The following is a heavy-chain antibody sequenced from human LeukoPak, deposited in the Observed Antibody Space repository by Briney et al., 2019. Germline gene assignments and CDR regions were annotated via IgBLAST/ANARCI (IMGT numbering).Heavy chain of an antibody. J-gene: IGHJ4*02. Sequence: SETLSLTCTVSGGSISSGGYYWSWIRQHPGKGLEWIGYIYYSGSTYYNPSLKSRVTISVDTSKNQFSLKLSSVTAADTAVYYCARSSGYSSSGQQYFDYWGQGTLVTVSS. CDR2: IYYSGST. CDR1: GGSISSGGYY. D-gene: IGHD6-13*01. V-gene: IGHV4-31*03. CDR3: ARSSGYSSSGQQYFDY.